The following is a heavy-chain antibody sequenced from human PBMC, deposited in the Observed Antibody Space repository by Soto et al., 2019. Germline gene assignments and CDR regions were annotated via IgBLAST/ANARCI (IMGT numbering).Heavy chain of an antibody. V-gene: IGHV4-30-2*01. J-gene: IGHJ4*02. CDR2: IYHSGYT. D-gene: IGHD3-9*01. CDR1: GGSISSGGYS. Sequence: SETLSLTCAVSGGSISSGGYSWNWIRQPPGKGLEWIGYIYHSGYTFYNPSLKSRVTISVDKSKNQFSLKLSSVTAADTAVYYCARRYGYYFDYWGQGTLVTVSS. CDR3: ARRYGYYFDY.